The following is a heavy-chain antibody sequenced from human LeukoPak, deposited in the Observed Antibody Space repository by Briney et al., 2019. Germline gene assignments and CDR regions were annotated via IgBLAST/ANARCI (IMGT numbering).Heavy chain of an antibody. CDR2: VSAYNGDA. J-gene: IGHJ4*02. CDR1: GYTFTSYG. V-gene: IGHV1-18*01. CDR3: ARGKGGRDY. Sequence: GASVTVSCTAFGYTFTSYGISWVRQAPGQGLEGMGWVSAYNGDADYAQKLLGRVTMTSDTSTSTAYLELRSLRSDDTAVYYCARGKGGRDYWGQGTLVTVSS. D-gene: IGHD1-26*01.